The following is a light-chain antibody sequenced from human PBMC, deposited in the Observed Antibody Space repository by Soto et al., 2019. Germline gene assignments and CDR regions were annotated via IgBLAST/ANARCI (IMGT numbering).Light chain of an antibody. Sequence: QPVLTQPPSVSGAPGQRVTIYCTGSSSNIGAGYDVHWYQQLPGTAPKLLIYGNSNRPSGVPDRFSGSKSGTSASLAITGLQAEDEADYYCQSYDSSLSGNYVFGTGTKLTVL. CDR1: SSNIGAGYD. CDR3: QSYDSSLSGNYV. CDR2: GNS. V-gene: IGLV1-40*01. J-gene: IGLJ1*01.